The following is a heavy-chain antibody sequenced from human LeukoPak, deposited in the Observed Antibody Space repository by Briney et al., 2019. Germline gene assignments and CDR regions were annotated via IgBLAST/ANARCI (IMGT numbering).Heavy chain of an antibody. D-gene: IGHD5-12*01. CDR2: ISGSGGST. V-gene: IGHV3-23*01. CDR3: AKAKARGYSGYDADY. J-gene: IGHJ4*02. CDR1: GFTFSSYA. Sequence: QPGGSLRLSCSASGFTFSSYAMSWVRQAPGKGLEWVSAISGSGGSTYYADSVKGRFTISRDNSKNTLYLQMNSLRAEDTAVYYCAKAKARGYSGYDADYWGQGTLVTVSS.